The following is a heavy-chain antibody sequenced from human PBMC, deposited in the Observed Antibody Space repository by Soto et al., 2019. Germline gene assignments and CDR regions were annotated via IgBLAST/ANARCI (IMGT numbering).Heavy chain of an antibody. CDR3: ASHGITGTWVYYYGMDV. D-gene: IGHD1-7*01. Sequence: QVQLVQSGAEVKKPGSSVKLSCKGSGGTFSSYAISWVRQAPGQGLEWMGGIIPILGTADYAQKFQGRVTITADESTSTAYMELSSLRSEDTAVYYCASHGITGTWVYYYGMDVWGQGTTVTVSS. V-gene: IGHV1-69*11. CDR2: IIPILGTA. J-gene: IGHJ6*02. CDR1: GGTFSSYA.